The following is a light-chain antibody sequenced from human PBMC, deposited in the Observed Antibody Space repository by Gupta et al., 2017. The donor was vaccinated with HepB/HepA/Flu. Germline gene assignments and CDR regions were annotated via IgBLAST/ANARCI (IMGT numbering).Light chain of an antibody. CDR1: QSVFYSPNNKNY. CDR2: WAT. Sequence: VMTHPPDSLAVSRGERATITCKSSQSVFYSPNNKNYLAWYQPKPGQPPELLINWATTRESGVPDRFSGSGSGTDFTLTSRSMQAEDVAIYYCQQYYSTQRSFGEGTKLEIK. J-gene: IGKJ2*04. V-gene: IGKV4-1*01. CDR3: QQYYSTQRS.